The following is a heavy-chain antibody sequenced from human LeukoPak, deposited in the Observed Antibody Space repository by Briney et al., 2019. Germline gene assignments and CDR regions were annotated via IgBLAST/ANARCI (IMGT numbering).Heavy chain of an antibody. J-gene: IGHJ4*02. CDR1: GFTFSSYW. V-gene: IGHV3-74*01. Sequence: GGSLRLFCAASGFTFSSYWMHWVRQAPGKGLVWVSRIGSDGSSANYADSVKGRFTISRDNAKNTLYLQMNSLRAEDTAVYYCARSSGRVHDYWGQGTLVTVSS. CDR2: IGSDGSSA. D-gene: IGHD3-10*01. CDR3: ARSSGRVHDY.